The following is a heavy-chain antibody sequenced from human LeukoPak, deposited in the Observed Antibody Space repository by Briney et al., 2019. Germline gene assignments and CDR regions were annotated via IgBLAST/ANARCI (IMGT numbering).Heavy chain of an antibody. D-gene: IGHD1-26*01. CDR2: IKQDGSEK. CDR3: ATNSWESYFDY. CDR1: RFTSSSYW. V-gene: IGHV3-7*01. Sequence: GGSLRLSCAASRFTSSSYWMSWVRQAPGKGLEWVANIKQDGSEKYYVDSVKGRFTISRDNAKNSLYLQMNSLRAEDTAVYYCATNSWESYFDYWGQGTLVTVSS. J-gene: IGHJ4*02.